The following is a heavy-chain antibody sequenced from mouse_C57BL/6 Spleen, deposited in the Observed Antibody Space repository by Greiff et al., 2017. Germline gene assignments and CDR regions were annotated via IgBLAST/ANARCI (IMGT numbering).Heavy chain of an antibody. J-gene: IGHJ2*01. CDR2: INPSSGYT. V-gene: IGHV1-4*01. Sequence: QVQLQQSGAELARPGASVKMSCKASGYTFTSYTMHWVKQRPGQGLEWIGYINPSSGYTKYNQKVKDKATLTADKSSSTAYMQLSSLTSEDSAVXYCAREDGYFFDYWGQGTTLTVSS. CDR1: GYTFTSYT. CDR3: AREDGYFFDY. D-gene: IGHD2-3*01.